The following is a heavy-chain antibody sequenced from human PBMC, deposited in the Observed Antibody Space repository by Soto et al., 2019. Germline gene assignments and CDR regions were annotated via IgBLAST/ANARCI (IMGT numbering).Heavy chain of an antibody. J-gene: IGHJ6*02. CDR1: GFTFSSYG. CDR3: AKDHYYDSSGYQDYYYYYGMDV. Sequence: SCAASGFTFSSYGMHWVRQAPGKGLEWVAFISYDGSNKYYADSVKGRFTISRDNSKNTLYLQMNSLRAEDTAVYYCAKDHYYDSSGYQDYYYYYGMDVWGQGTTVTVSS. CDR2: ISYDGSNK. V-gene: IGHV3-30*18. D-gene: IGHD3-22*01.